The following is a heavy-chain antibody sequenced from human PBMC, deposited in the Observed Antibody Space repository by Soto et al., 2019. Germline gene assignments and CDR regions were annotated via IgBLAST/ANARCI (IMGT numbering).Heavy chain of an antibody. J-gene: IGHJ4*02. Sequence: PSETLSLTCTVSGGSISSADYYWSWIRQPPGKGLEWIGSIYYSGSTYYNPSLKSRLTISVDTSKNQFSLKLSSVTAADTAVYSCARVRGSGSYWGYYVDDWGQGTLVTVSS. CDR2: IYYSGST. CDR1: GGSISSADYY. V-gene: IGHV4-30-4*01. CDR3: ARVRGSGSYWGYYVDD. D-gene: IGHD3-10*01.